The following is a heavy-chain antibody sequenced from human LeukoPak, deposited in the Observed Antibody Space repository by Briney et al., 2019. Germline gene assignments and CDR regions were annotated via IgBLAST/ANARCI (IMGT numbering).Heavy chain of an antibody. Sequence: GGSLRLSCAASGFTFSSYRMIWVRQTPGKGLEWVSSISSSSSTINYADSMRGRFTISRDNAKNSLYLQMNSLRAEDTAVYYCAKDDGRGELPSHFDYWGQGTLVTVSS. V-gene: IGHV3-48*04. CDR1: GFTFSSYR. CDR3: AKDDGRGELPSHFDY. CDR2: ISSSSSTI. J-gene: IGHJ4*02. D-gene: IGHD1-26*01.